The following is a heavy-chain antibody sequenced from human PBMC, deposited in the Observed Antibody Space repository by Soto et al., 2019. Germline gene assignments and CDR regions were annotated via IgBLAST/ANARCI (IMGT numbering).Heavy chain of an antibody. CDR2: AHSSGGT. V-gene: IGHV4-39*02. CDR3: AKSKVGANRDTDFVA. Sequence: QLQESGPGLVKPSENLSLTCTVSGVFISSGSYFWGWIRQPPGKGMEWIGSAHSSGGTYYNPSRKIRLTISVDKSKNNFSLSLKSVTAADTAVYYCAKSKVGANRDTDFVAWGQGKLVTVSS. D-gene: IGHD1-26*01. CDR1: GVFISSGSYF. J-gene: IGHJ4*02.